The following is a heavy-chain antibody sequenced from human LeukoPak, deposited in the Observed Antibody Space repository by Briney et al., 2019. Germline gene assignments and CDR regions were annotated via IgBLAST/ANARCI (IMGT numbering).Heavy chain of an antibody. CDR3: ANGLAVAGRYYFDY. Sequence: PGGSLRLSCAASGFTFENYWMSWVRQAPGKGPEWVANIKQDGSVEHYLDSVKGRFTISRDNAKNSLILQMNSLRAEDTAVYYCANGLAVAGRYYFDYWGQGTLVTVSS. CDR1: GFTFENYW. CDR2: IKQDGSVE. J-gene: IGHJ4*02. V-gene: IGHV3-7*03. D-gene: IGHD6-19*01.